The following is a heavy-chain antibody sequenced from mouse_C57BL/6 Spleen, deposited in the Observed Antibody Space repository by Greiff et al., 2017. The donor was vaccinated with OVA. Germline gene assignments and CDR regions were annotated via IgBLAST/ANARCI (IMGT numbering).Heavy chain of an antibody. V-gene: IGHV1-55*01. CDR3: ARPYYYGSSPYYFDY. J-gene: IGHJ2*01. CDR2: IYPGSGST. CDR1: GYTFTSYW. Sequence: QVQLQQSGAELVKPGASVKMSCKASGYTFTSYWITWVKQRPGQGLEWIGDIYPGSGSTNYNEKFKSKATLTVDTSSSTAYMQLSSLTSEASAVYYCARPYYYGSSPYYFDYWGQGTTLTVSS. D-gene: IGHD1-1*01.